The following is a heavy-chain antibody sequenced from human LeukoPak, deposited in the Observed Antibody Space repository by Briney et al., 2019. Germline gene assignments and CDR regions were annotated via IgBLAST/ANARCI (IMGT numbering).Heavy chain of an antibody. Sequence: GGSLRLSCGASGFTFSSYGMHWVRQAPGKGREWVAFIRYDGSNKYYADSVQGRFTFSRDNSKNTLYLQMNSLRVEDTAVYYCAKGCGETCYSDFDYWGQGTLVTVFS. D-gene: IGHD2-15*01. J-gene: IGHJ4*02. CDR1: GFTFSSYG. V-gene: IGHV3-30*02. CDR2: IRYDGSNK. CDR3: AKGCGETCYSDFDY.